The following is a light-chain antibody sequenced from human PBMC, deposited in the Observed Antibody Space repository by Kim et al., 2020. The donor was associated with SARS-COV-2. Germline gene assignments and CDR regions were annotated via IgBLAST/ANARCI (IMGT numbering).Light chain of an antibody. V-gene: IGLV2-11*03. CDR1: SSDVGGYDY. Sequence: GQSVTISCTATSSDVGGYDYVSWYQQHPGKVPKLLIYDVTERPSGVPDRFSGSKSGTTASLTISGLQTDDEADYYCCSYAGNYTWLFGGGTQLTVL. CDR3: CSYAGNYTWL. J-gene: IGLJ2*01. CDR2: DVT.